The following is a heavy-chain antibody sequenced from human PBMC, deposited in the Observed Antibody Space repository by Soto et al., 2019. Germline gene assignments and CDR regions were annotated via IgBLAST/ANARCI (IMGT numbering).Heavy chain of an antibody. D-gene: IGHD3-10*01. CDR1: GGSISSGGYY. CDR2: IYYSGST. V-gene: IGHV4-31*03. CDR3: AREVLYYYGSGRPYGMDV. Sequence: PSETLSLTCTVSGGSISSGGYYWSWIRQHPGKGLEWIGYIYYSGSTYYNPSLKSRVTISVDTSKNQFSLKLSSVTAADTAVYYCAREVLYYYGSGRPYGMDVWGQGTTVTVSS. J-gene: IGHJ6*02.